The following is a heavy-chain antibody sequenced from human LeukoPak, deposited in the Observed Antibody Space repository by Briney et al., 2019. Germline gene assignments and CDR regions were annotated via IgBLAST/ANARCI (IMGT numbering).Heavy chain of an antibody. D-gene: IGHD6-13*01. CDR3: ARGVYSSSWTPPGY. CDR2: IYYSGST. J-gene: IGHJ4*02. V-gene: IGHV4-59*01. Sequence: SETLSLTCTVSGGSISSYYWSWIRQPPGKGLEWIGYIYYSGSTNYNPSLRSRVTISVDTSKNQFSLKLSSVTAADTAVYYCARGVYSSSWTPPGYWGQGTLVTVSS. CDR1: GGSISSYY.